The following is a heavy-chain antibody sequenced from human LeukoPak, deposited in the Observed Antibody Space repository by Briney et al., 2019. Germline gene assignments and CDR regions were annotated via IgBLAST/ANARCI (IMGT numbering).Heavy chain of an antibody. J-gene: IGHJ5*02. D-gene: IGHD4-17*01. V-gene: IGHV3-74*01. Sequence: GGSLRLSCAASGFTFSSYWMHWVRQAPGKGLVWVSRINSDGSSTSYADSAKGRFTISRDNVKNTLYLQMNSLRAEDTAVYYCARDYGDYANWFDPWGQGTLVTVSS. CDR2: INSDGSST. CDR1: GFTFSSYW. CDR3: ARDYGDYANWFDP.